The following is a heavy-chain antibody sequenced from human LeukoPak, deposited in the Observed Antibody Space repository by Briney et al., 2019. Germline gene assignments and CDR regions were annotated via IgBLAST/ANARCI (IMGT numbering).Heavy chain of an antibody. CDR3: ARGRIQLWSRIFDY. D-gene: IGHD5-18*01. Sequence: PSETLSLTCTVSGGSISSYYWSWIRQPPGKGLEWIGYIYYSGSTNYNPSLKSRVTISVDTSKNQFSLKLSSVTAADTAVYYCARGRIQLWSRIFDYWGQGTLVTVSS. CDR2: IYYSGST. CDR1: GGSISSYY. V-gene: IGHV4-59*12. J-gene: IGHJ4*02.